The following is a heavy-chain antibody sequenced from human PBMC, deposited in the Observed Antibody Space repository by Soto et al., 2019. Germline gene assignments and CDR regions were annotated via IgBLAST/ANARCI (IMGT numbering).Heavy chain of an antibody. CDR1: GFTFSSYG. D-gene: IGHD5-18*01. V-gene: IGHV3-30*18. CDR2: ISYDGSNK. CDR3: AKGGSYGYYYYYGMDV. Sequence: QVQLVESGGGVVQPGRSLRLSCAASGFTFSSYGMHWVRQAPGKGLEWVAVISYDGSNKYYADSVKGRFTISRDNSKHTLYLQMNSLRAEDTAVYYCAKGGSYGYYYYYGMDVWGQGTTVTVSS. J-gene: IGHJ6*02.